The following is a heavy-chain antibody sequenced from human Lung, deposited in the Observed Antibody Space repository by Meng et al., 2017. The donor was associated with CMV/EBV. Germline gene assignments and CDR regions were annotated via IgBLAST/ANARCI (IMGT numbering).Heavy chain of an antibody. CDR2: LYAGGSP. J-gene: IGHJ4*02. CDR1: GVTVSSNY. Sequence: ASGVTVSSNYMNWVRQAPGKGLEWVSVLYAGGSPYYAGSVKGRFTISRDNSKNTLYLQMNDLRAEDTALYYCARADGSSGYSYLIDYWGQGTLVTVSS. CDR3: ARADGSSGYSYLIDY. D-gene: IGHD3-22*01. V-gene: IGHV3-53*01.